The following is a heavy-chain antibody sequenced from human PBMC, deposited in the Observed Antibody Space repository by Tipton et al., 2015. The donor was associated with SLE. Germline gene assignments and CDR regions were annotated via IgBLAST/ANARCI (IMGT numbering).Heavy chain of an antibody. CDR1: GGTFSTYA. V-gene: IGHV1-69*01. CDR2: IIPIFGTA. CDR3: ARATTMSTVFDY. D-gene: IGHD1/OR15-1a*01. J-gene: IGHJ4*02. Sequence: QLVQSGAEVKKPGSSVKVSCKASGGTFSTYAISWVRQAPGQGLEWMGGIIPIFGTANHAQKFQGRITITSDESTSTAYLELNSLRSGDTAVYYCARATTMSTVFDYWGQGTLVTVSS.